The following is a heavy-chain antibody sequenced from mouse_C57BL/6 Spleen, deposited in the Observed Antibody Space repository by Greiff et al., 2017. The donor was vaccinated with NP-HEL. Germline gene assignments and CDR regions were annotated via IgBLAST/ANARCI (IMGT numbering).Heavy chain of an antibody. CDR1: GYTFTSYW. Sequence: VQLQQPGAELVMPGASVKLSCKASGYTFTSYWMHWVKQRPGHGLEWIGEIDPSDSYTNYNQKFKGKATLTVDKSSSTAYMQLSSLTSEDSAVDDCARGGNYWFAYWGQGTLVTVSS. V-gene: IGHV1-69*01. J-gene: IGHJ3*01. CDR2: IDPSDSYT. D-gene: IGHD2-1*01. CDR3: ARGGNYWFAY.